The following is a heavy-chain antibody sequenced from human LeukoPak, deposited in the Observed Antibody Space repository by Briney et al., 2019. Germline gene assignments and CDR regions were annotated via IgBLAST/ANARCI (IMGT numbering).Heavy chain of an antibody. CDR1: GFTFSSYS. CDR2: ISSSSSTI. CDR3: AKAPGVEMANNLDY. D-gene: IGHD5-24*01. J-gene: IGHJ4*02. Sequence: PGGSLRLSCAASGFTFSSYSMNWVRQAPGKGLEWVSYISSSSSTIYYADSVKGRFTISRDNSKNTLYLQMNSLRAEDTAVYYCAKAPGVEMANNLDYWGQGTLVTVSS. V-gene: IGHV3-48*01.